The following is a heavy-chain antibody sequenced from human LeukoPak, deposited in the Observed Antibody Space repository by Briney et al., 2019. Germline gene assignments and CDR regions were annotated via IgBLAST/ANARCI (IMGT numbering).Heavy chain of an antibody. Sequence: EASVKVSCKTSGYSFTNYYMHWVRQAPGQGLEWMGWINPNSGGTSSAQKFQGRVTMTRDTSISTVYMEVSWLTSDDTAIYYCARADRLHGGPYLIGPWGQGTLGTVSS. CDR1: GYSFTNYY. V-gene: IGHV1-2*02. CDR2: INPNSGGT. D-gene: IGHD2-21*01. J-gene: IGHJ5*02. CDR3: ARADRLHGGPYLIGP.